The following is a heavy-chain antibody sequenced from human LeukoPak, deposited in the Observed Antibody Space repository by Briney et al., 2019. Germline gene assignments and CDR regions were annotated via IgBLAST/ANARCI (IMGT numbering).Heavy chain of an antibody. CDR3: AKDRYPHGFDY. V-gene: IGHV3-53*01. CDR2: IYSGGST. D-gene: IGHD3-9*01. CDR1: GFTVSSNY. Sequence: PGGSLRLSCAASGFTVSSNYMSWVRQAPGKGLEWVSVIYSGGSTYYADSVKGRFTISRDNSKNTLYLQMNSLRAEDTAVYYCAKDRYPHGFDYWGQGTLVTVSS. J-gene: IGHJ4*02.